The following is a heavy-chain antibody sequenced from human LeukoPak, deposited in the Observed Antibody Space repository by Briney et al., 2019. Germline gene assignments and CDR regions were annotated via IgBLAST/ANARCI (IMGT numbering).Heavy chain of an antibody. CDR1: GFIFSNHW. CDR3: SRDRRTWFDP. Sequence: GGSLRLSCAASGFIFSNHWMSWVRQAPGKGLEWVASIKQDGSDKHCVDSVKGRFTISRDNAKNSLYLQMNSLRAEDTALYYCSRDRRTWFDPWGQGTLVTVSS. J-gene: IGHJ5*02. V-gene: IGHV3-7*01. CDR2: IKQDGSDK.